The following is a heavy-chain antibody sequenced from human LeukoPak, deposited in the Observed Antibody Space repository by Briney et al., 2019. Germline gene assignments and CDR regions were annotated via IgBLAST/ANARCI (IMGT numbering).Heavy chain of an antibody. CDR1: GGSFSGYY. CDR3: ARTRYSGSFRTYYYYMDV. Sequence: SETLSLTCAVYGGSFSGYYWSWIRQPPGKGLEWIGEINQSGSANYNPSLKSRVTISVDTSKNQFSLKLSSVTAADTAVYYCARTRYSGSFRTYYYYMDVWGKGTTVTVSS. J-gene: IGHJ6*03. V-gene: IGHV4-34*01. CDR2: INQSGSA. D-gene: IGHD1-26*01.